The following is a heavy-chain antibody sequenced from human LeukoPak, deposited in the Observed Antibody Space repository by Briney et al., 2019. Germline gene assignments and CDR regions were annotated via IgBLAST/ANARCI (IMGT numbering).Heavy chain of an antibody. CDR1: GGSISSYY. Sequence: SETLSLTCTVSGGSISSYYWSWIRQPAGKGLEWIGRIYTSGSTNYNPSLKSRVTMSVDTSKNQFSLKLSSVTAADTAVYYCAREEDYDFWSGYSHPPDYWGQGTLVTVSS. V-gene: IGHV4-4*07. J-gene: IGHJ4*02. CDR3: AREEDYDFWSGYSHPPDY. CDR2: IYTSGST. D-gene: IGHD3-3*01.